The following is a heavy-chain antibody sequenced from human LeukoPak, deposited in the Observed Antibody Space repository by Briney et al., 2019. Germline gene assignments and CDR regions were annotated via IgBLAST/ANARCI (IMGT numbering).Heavy chain of an antibody. V-gene: IGHV3-23*01. CDR1: GFTFSNYA. CDR3: AKWGDYDVLTGYYVSDY. Sequence: GGSLRLSCAASGFTFSNYAMSWVRQAPGKGLEWVSATTGSGGNTYYADSVKGRFTISRDNSKNTVFLQMNSLRAEDTAVYYCAKWGDYDVLTGYYVSDYWGQGTLVTVSS. D-gene: IGHD3-9*01. CDR2: TTGSGGNT. J-gene: IGHJ4*02.